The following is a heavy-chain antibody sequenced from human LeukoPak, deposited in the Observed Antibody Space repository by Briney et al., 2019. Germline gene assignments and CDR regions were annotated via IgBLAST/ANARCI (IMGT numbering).Heavy chain of an antibody. CDR1: GFTMSHYG. J-gene: IGHJ4*02. Sequence: GGSLRLSCAASGFTMSHYGVSWVRQAPGKGLEWVSVIYSGGSTYYADSVKGRFTISRDNSKNTLYLQMNSLRAEDTAVYYCARDRRGLFDYWGQGTLVTVSS. CDR2: IYSGGST. D-gene: IGHD3-10*01. CDR3: ARDRRGLFDY. V-gene: IGHV3-53*01.